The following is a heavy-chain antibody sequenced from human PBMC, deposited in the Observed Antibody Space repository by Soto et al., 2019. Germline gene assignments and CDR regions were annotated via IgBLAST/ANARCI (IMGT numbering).Heavy chain of an antibody. CDR1: GGTFSSYA. CDR2: IIPIFGTA. J-gene: IGHJ6*02. D-gene: IGHD6-6*01. Sequence: GASVKVSCKASGGTFSSYAISWVRQAPGQGLEWMGGIIPIFGTANYAQKFQGRVTITADESTSTAYMELSSLRSEDTAVYYCARAPEYSSSSWVYYYGMDVWGQGTTVTVSS. CDR3: ARAPEYSSSSWVYYYGMDV. V-gene: IGHV1-69*13.